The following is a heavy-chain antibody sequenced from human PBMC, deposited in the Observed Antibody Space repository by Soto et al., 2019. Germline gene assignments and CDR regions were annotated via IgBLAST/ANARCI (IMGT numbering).Heavy chain of an antibody. CDR3: ARVGAGDYAFDY. V-gene: IGHV3-72*01. CDR1: GFTFSDHY. J-gene: IGHJ4*02. Sequence: GGSLRLSCAPSGFTFSDHYMDWVRQAPGKGLEWVGRTRNKAGSYTTHYAASVKGRFTISRDDSEKSLYLQMNSLKIEDTAVYYCARVGAGDYAFDYWGQGTLVTVSS. CDR2: TRNKAGSYTT. D-gene: IGHD4-17*01.